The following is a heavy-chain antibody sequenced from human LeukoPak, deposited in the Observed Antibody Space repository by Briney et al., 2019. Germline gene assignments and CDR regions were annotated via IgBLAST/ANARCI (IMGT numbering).Heavy chain of an antibody. D-gene: IGHD3-22*01. J-gene: IGHJ5*02. Sequence: GGSLRLSCAASGFTVSSNYMSWVRQAPGKGLEWVSVIYSDGTTYYADSVKGRFTISRDNSKNTLYLQMNSLRAEDTAVYYCARDGGMIPVQGWFDPWGQGTLVTVSS. CDR3: ARDGGMIPVQGWFDP. V-gene: IGHV3-53*01. CDR1: GFTVSSNY. CDR2: IYSDGTT.